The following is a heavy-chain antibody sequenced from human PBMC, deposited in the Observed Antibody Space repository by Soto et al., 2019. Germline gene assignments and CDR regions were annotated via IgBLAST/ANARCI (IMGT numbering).Heavy chain of an antibody. J-gene: IGHJ6*02. CDR2: INAGNGNT. CDR1: GYTFTSYA. D-gene: IGHD1-1*01. Sequence: QVQLVQSGAEVKKPGASVKVSCKASGYTFTSYAMHWVRQAPGQRLEWMGWINAGNGNTKYSQKLQGIVTITGDTSTTTDYMERSRLCYEDTAVYYGTEELGSRGGYNCYGMDVWGQGTTVTVSS. CDR3: TEELGSRGGYNCYGMDV. V-gene: IGHV1-3*01.